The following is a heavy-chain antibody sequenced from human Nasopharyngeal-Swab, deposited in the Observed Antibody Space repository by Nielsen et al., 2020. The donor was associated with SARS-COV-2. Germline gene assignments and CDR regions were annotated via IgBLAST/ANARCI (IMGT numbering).Heavy chain of an antibody. CDR3: ARASYYDFWSGYYSSYYFDY. CDR2: IYYSGST. Sequence: SETLSLTCTVSGGSISSGGYYWGWIRQPPGKGLEWIGSIYYSGSTYYNPSLKSRVTISVDTSKNQFSLKLSSVTAADTAVYYCARASYYDFWSGYYSSYYFDYWGQGTLVTVSS. J-gene: IGHJ4*02. CDR1: GGSISSGGYY. D-gene: IGHD3-3*01. V-gene: IGHV4-39*01.